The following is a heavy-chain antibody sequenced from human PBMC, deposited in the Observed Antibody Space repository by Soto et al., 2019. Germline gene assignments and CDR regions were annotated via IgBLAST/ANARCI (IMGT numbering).Heavy chain of an antibody. D-gene: IGHD3-10*01. V-gene: IGHV4-39*01. J-gene: IGHJ4*02. CDR2: IYYSGST. Sequence: EALSLTCTLSGGSVSSSSYSWGWFRQPPGKGLEWIGSIYYSGSTYYNPSLKSRVTISVDTSKNQFSLKLSSVTAADTAVYYCASLWFGESTLDYWGQGTLVTVSA. CDR1: GGSVSSSSYS. CDR3: ASLWFGESTLDY.